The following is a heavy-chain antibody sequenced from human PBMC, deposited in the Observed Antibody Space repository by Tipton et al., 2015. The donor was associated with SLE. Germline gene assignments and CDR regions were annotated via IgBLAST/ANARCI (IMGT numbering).Heavy chain of an antibody. D-gene: IGHD5-24*01. CDR3: AKMGKMAPFDS. V-gene: IGHV4-28*01. Sequence: TLSLTCAVSGFSISTYNWWGWIRQSPGKGLEWIGYIYYSGSTYYNPSLKSRVTISVDTSKNQFSLKLSSVTAADTAVYYCAKMGKMAPFDSWGQGALVTVSS. J-gene: IGHJ4*02. CDR1: GFSISTYNW. CDR2: IYYSGST.